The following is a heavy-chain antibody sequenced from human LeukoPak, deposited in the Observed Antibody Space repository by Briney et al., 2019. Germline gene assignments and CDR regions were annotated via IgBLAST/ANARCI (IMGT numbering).Heavy chain of an antibody. CDR3: ARAHVDIVATIGY. V-gene: IGHV3-21*01. CDR2: ISSSSSYI. Sequence: KTGGSLRLSCAASGFTFSSYSMNWVRQAPGKGLEWVSSISSSSSYIYYADSVKGRFTISRDNAKNSLYLQMNSLRAEDTAVYYCARAHVDIVATIGYWGQGTLVTVSS. CDR1: GFTFSSYS. J-gene: IGHJ4*02. D-gene: IGHD5-12*01.